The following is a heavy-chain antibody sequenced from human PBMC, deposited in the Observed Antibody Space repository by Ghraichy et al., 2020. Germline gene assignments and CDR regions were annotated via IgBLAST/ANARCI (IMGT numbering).Heavy chain of an antibody. CDR3: ARAPDYGINYFDY. D-gene: IGHD4-17*01. CDR2: IKQDGSEK. J-gene: IGHJ4*02. V-gene: IGHV3-7*04. Sequence: GGSLRLSCAASGFTFSSYWMSWVRQAPGKGLEWVANIKQDGSEKYYVDSVKGRFTISRDNAKTSLYLQMNSLRVEDTAVYYCARAPDYGINYFDYWGQGTLVTVSS. CDR1: GFTFSSYW.